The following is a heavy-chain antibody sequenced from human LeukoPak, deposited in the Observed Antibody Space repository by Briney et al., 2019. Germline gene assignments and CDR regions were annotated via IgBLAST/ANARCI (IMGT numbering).Heavy chain of an antibody. D-gene: IGHD3-3*01. CDR1: GYTFTSYG. V-gene: IGHV1-46*01. CDR2: INPSGGST. CDR3: ARDTSRTIFGVVIHKTAPGC. Sequence: ASVKVSCKASGYTFTSYGISWVRQAPGQGLEWMGIINPSGGSTSYAQKFQGRVTMTRDMSTSTVYMELSSLRSEDTAVYYCARDTSRTIFGVVIHKTAPGCWGQGTLVTVSS. J-gene: IGHJ4*02.